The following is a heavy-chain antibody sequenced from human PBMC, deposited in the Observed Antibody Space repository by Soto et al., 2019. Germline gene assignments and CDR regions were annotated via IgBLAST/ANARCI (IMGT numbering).Heavy chain of an antibody. J-gene: IGHJ4*02. CDR1: GYTFTSYA. CDR2: INAGNGNT. CDR3: ARGRGFDY. Sequence: QVQLVQSGAEEKKPGASVKVSCKASGYTFTSYAIHWVRQAPGQRLEWMGWINAGNGNTKYSQKFQGRVPITSDTPASTAYMELSSLRSEDTAVYYCARGRGFDYWGQGTLVTVSS. V-gene: IGHV1-3*05.